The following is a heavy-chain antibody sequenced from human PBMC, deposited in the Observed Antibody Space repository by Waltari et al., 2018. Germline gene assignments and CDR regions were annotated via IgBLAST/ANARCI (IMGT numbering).Heavy chain of an antibody. Sequence: QVQLVQSGAEVKKPGSSVKVSCKASGGTFSSYAISWVRQAPGQGLEWMGRIIPIFGKANYAQKFQGRVTITADKSTSTAYMELSSLRSEDTAVYYCAREPYYTVTETRFDYWGQGTLVTVSS. J-gene: IGHJ4*02. CDR1: GGTFSSYA. CDR2: IIPIFGKA. V-gene: IGHV1-69*04. CDR3: AREPYYTVTETRFDY. D-gene: IGHD4-4*01.